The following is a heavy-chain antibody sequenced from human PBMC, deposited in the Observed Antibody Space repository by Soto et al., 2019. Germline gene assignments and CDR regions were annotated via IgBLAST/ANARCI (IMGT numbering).Heavy chain of an antibody. CDR3: AKSGTSGGVVIDS. Sequence: QVQLVQSGAEVKKPGASVKVSCRASGYTFTSYGITWVRQAPGQGLEGRGWSSTYNGNTNYAQKLQGRVTMTTDTSTSTAYMELRSMRSDDTAVYYGAKSGTSGGVVIDSWGQGSLVTVSS. V-gene: IGHV1-18*01. J-gene: IGHJ4*02. CDR1: GYTFTSYG. D-gene: IGHD3-3*01. CDR2: SSTYNGNT.